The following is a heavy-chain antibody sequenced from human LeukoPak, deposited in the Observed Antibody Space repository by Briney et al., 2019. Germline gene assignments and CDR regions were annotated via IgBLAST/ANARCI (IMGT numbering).Heavy chain of an antibody. CDR3: VPLTDGSVDQ. Sequence: GGSLRLSCAASTFTVSTNYMTWVRQAPGKGLEWVSMIYTGGSPYYADSVKGRFTISRDNSKNTLNLQMNSLRVEDTAVYYCVPLTDGSVDQWGQGTLVTVSS. V-gene: IGHV3-66*01. J-gene: IGHJ4*02. D-gene: IGHD3-10*01. CDR2: IYTGGSP. CDR1: TFTVSTNY.